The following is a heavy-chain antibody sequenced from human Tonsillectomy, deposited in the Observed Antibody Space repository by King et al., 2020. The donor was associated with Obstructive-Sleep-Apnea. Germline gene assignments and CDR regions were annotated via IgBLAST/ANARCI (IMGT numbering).Heavy chain of an antibody. D-gene: IGHD3-3*01. CDR3: TTRDRFLEWRGFDF. J-gene: IGHJ4*02. V-gene: IGHV5-51*03. CDR2: IYPGDSAR. Sequence: QLVQSGEEMKKPGESLKISCKGSGYNFTNYWIAWVRQMPGKGLEWMRIIYPGDSARRYSPSFQGQVTISVDKSINTAYLQWSSLKASDTAMYYCTTRDRFLEWRGFDFWGQGTLVTVSS. CDR1: GYNFTNYW.